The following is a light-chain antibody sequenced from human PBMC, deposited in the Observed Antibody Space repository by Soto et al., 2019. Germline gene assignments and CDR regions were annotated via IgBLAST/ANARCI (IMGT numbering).Light chain of an antibody. CDR1: QSVNSN. Sequence: EIVMTQSPATLSVSPGERATLSCRASQSVNSNLAWYQQKPGQTPRLLIYDASTRATGIPARFSGSGSGTEFTLTISSLQSADFAVYYCQHYNNWPRTFGQGTKVEIK. J-gene: IGKJ1*01. V-gene: IGKV3-15*01. CDR2: DAS. CDR3: QHYNNWPRT.